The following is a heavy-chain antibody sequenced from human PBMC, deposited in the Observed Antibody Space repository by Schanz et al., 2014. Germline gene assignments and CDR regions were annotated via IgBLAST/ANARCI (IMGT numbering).Heavy chain of an antibody. D-gene: IGHD3-10*02. Sequence: QVQLQESGPGLVKPSETLSLTCTVSAAFISRYYWSWVRQAPGKGLEWIGYVNYIGSTKYNPSLESRVTIAAATSKKQFSLNMTSVTTADTAVYSCASTHWFCSGTTIVDYWVQGTLVTVSS. CDR1: AAFISRYY. J-gene: IGHJ4*02. V-gene: IGHV4-59*01. CDR2: VNYIGST. CDR3: ASTHWFCSGTTIVDY.